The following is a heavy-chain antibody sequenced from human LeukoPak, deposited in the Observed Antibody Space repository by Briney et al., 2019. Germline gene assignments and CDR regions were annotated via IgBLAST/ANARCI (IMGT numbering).Heavy chain of an antibody. V-gene: IGHV1-69*05. Sequence: SVKVSCKASGGTCSSYAISWVRQAPGQGLEWMGRIIPIFGTANYAQKFQSRVTITTDESTSTAYMELSSLRSEDTAVYYCARHRTYYYDSSGSQIEAEYFQHWGQGTLVTVSS. CDR1: GGTCSSYA. CDR3: ARHRTYYYDSSGSQIEAEYFQH. J-gene: IGHJ1*01. D-gene: IGHD3-22*01. CDR2: IIPIFGTA.